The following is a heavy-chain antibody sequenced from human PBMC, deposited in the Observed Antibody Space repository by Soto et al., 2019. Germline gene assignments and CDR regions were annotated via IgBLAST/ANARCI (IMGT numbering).Heavy chain of an antibody. CDR1: GYTFTSYG. D-gene: IGHD6-19*01. CDR2: ISAYNGNT. V-gene: IGHV1-18*01. Sequence: QVQLVQSGAEAKKPGASVKVSCKASGYTFTSYGISWVRQAPGQGLEWMGWISAYNGNTNYAQKLQGRVTMTTDTPTSTAYMELRSLRSDDTAVYYCASDRWAGSSGWSAFDIWGQGTMVTVSS. J-gene: IGHJ3*02. CDR3: ASDRWAGSSGWSAFDI.